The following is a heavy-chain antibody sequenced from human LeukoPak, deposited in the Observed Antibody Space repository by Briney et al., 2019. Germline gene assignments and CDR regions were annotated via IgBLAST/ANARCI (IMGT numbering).Heavy chain of an antibody. CDR3: AREGRYSSSWYVKYNWFDP. J-gene: IGHJ5*02. CDR2: IIPIFGTA. V-gene: IGHV1-69*13. D-gene: IGHD6-13*01. Sequence: SVKVSCKASGGTFSSYAISWVRQAPGQGLEWMGGIIPIFGTANYAQKFQGRVTITADESTSTAYMELSSLRSEDTAVYYCAREGRYSSSWYVKYNWFDPWGQGTLVTVSS. CDR1: GGTFSSYA.